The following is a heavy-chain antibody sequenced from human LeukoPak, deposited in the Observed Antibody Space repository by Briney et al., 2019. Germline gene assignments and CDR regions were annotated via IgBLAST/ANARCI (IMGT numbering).Heavy chain of an antibody. J-gene: IGHJ5*02. CDR3: ARDAGPDDYGDYRWFDP. V-gene: IGHV3-33*01. CDR2: IWYDGSNK. D-gene: IGHD4-17*01. CDR1: GFTFSSYG. Sequence: PGGSLRLSCAASGFTFSSYGMHWVRQAPGKGLEWVAVIWYDGSNKYYADSVKGRFTISRDNSKNTLYLQMNSLRAEDTAVYYCARDAGPDDYGDYRWFDPWGQGTLVTVSS.